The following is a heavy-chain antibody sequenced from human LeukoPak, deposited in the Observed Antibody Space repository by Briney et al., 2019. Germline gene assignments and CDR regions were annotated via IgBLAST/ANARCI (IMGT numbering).Heavy chain of an antibody. CDR2: IKQDGSEK. CDR1: GFTFSSYW. D-gene: IGHD5-12*01. V-gene: IGHV3-7*03. J-gene: IGHJ4*02. Sequence: PGGSLRLSCAASGFTFSSYWMGWVRQAPGKGLEWVANIKQDGSEKYYADSVKGRFTISRDNAKNSLYLQMNSLRAEDTAVYHCARGGGGYVGFDYWGQGTLVTVSS. CDR3: ARGGGGYVGFDY.